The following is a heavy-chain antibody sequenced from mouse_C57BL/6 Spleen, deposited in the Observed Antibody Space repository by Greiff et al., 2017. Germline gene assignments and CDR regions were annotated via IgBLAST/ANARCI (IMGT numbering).Heavy chain of an antibody. Sequence: VQLQQSGPELVKPGASVKISCKASGYSFTDYNMNWVKQSNGKSLEWIGVINPNYGTTSYNQKFKGKATLTVDQSSSTAYMQLNSLTSEDSAVYYGAREGLIYYDYDGSWFAYWGQGTLVTVSA. CDR2: INPNYGTT. J-gene: IGHJ3*01. CDR1: GYSFTDYN. CDR3: AREGLIYYDYDGSWFAY. V-gene: IGHV1-39*01. D-gene: IGHD2-4*01.